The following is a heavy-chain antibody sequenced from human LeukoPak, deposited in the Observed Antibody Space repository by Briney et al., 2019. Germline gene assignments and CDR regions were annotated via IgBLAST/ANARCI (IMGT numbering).Heavy chain of an antibody. V-gene: IGHV1-69*04. D-gene: IGHD3-10*01. Sequence: GSSVKVSCKASGGTFSSYAISWVRQAPGQGLEWMGRIIPILGIANYAQKFQGRVTITADKSTSTAYMELSSLRSEDTAVYYCARESTRFGVIPRRTDYNWFDPWGQGTLVTVSS. CDR3: ARESTRFGVIPRRTDYNWFDP. J-gene: IGHJ5*02. CDR2: IIPILGIA. CDR1: GGTFSSYA.